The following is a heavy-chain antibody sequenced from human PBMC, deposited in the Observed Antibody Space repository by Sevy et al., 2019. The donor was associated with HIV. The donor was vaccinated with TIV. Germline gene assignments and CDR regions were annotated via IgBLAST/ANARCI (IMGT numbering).Heavy chain of an antibody. CDR2: ISYDGSNK. Sequence: GGSLRLSCAASGFTFSSYGMHWVRQAPGKGLEWVAVISYDGSNKYYADSVKGRFTISRANSKNTLYLQMNRLRAEETAVYYCAKDWGRIIWFGALLRSGLDYWGQGTLVTVSS. CDR1: GFTFSSYG. V-gene: IGHV3-30*18. J-gene: IGHJ4*02. D-gene: IGHD3-10*01. CDR3: AKDWGRIIWFGALLRSGLDY.